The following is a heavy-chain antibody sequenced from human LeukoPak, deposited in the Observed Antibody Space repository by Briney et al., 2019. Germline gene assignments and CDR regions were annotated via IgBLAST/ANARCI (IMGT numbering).Heavy chain of an antibody. CDR2: INPNSGGT. J-gene: IGHJ5*02. D-gene: IGHD3-3*01. Sequence: ASVKVSCKASGYTFTGYYMHWVRQAPGQGLEWTGWINPNSGGTNYAQKFQGRVTMTRDTSISTAYMELSRLRSDDTAVYYCARVDFWSGYSTYFDPWGQGTLVTVSS. CDR1: GYTFTGYY. V-gene: IGHV1-2*02. CDR3: ARVDFWSGYSTYFDP.